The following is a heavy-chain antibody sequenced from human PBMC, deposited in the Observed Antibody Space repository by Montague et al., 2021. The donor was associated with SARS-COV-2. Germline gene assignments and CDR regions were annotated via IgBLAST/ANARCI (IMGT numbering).Heavy chain of an antibody. CDR1: GDSVWSNTAA. CDR2: TNYRSKWTS. V-gene: IGHV6-1*01. J-gene: IGHJ5*02. CDR3: VRVTGSAQAGLDA. Sequence: CAISGDSVWSNTAAWNWIRQSPSGGLEWLGRTNYRSKWTSDYATSVEGRISIDPDTSKNQFFLHLRSVTPEDTGVYYCVRVTGSAQAGLDAWGQGTLVTVSS. D-gene: IGHD3-16*01.